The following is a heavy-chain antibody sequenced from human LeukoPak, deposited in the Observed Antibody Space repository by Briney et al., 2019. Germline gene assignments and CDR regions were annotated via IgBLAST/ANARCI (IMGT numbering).Heavy chain of an antibody. D-gene: IGHD4-11*01. V-gene: IGHV1-46*01. CDR2: INPSGGNT. CDR3: AREVVGTTIKNFDS. Sequence: ASVKVSCKASGDISSSDYIHWVRQAPGQGLEWMGTINPSGGNTGYAQKFHGRVSMTRDTSTSTVYMDLSSLKSEDTAMYYCAREVVGTTIKNFDSWGQGTLVTVSS. CDR1: GDISSSDY. J-gene: IGHJ4*02.